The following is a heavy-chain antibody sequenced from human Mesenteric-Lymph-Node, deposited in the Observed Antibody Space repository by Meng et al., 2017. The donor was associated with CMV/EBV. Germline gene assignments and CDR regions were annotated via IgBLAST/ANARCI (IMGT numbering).Heavy chain of an antibody. D-gene: IGHD3-10*01. CDR2: ISGYNGNT. CDR3: ARVALGGYFDF. V-gene: IGHV1-18*01. Sequence: SCKASGYAVTSYGLTWVRQAPGQGLEWMGQISGYNGNTIYAQKFQDRVTMTIDRSATTAHMDLRSLTSDDTAIYYCARVALGGYFDFWGQGTLVTVSS. J-gene: IGHJ4*02. CDR1: GYAVTSYG.